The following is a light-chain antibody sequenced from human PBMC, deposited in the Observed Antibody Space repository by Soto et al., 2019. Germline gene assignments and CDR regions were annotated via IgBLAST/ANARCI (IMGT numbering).Light chain of an antibody. CDR3: QSYESSLSGYYV. CDR2: GNS. Sequence: QAVVTQPPSVSGAPGQRVTISCTGSSSNIGAGYDVHWYQQLPGTAPKLLIYGNSNRPSGVPDRFSGSKSGTSASLAITGLQAEDEADYYCQSYESSLSGYYVFGTGTKLTVL. J-gene: IGLJ1*01. V-gene: IGLV1-40*01. CDR1: SSNIGAGYD.